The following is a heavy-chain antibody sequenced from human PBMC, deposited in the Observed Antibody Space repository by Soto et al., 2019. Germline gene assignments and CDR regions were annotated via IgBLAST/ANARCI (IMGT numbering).Heavy chain of an antibody. CDR3: ARDNWELLLDFDY. Sequence: GASVKVSCKASGYTFTSYAMHWVRQAPGQRLEWMGWINADNGNTKYSQKFQGRVTITTDTSASTAYMELRSLRSDDTAVYYCARDNWELLLDFDYWGQGTLVTVSS. CDR1: GYTFTSYA. V-gene: IGHV1-3*01. D-gene: IGHD1-26*01. J-gene: IGHJ4*02. CDR2: INADNGNT.